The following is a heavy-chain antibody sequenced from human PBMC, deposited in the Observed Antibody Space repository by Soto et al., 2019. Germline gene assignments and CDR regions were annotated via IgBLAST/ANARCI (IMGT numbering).Heavy chain of an antibody. CDR2: IDWEEEK. Sequence: SGPTLVNPKQTLILTCAFSGFSLSRKGMSVSWIRQPPGKALEFLALIDWEEEKFYSPSLRTRLTVSKDTSKSQVVLTLTNVDPVDTATYYSTRSNNWNYEYYFDYWGQGTLVTVYS. D-gene: IGHD1-7*01. CDR1: GFSLSRKGMS. J-gene: IGHJ4*02. CDR3: TRSNNWNYEYYFDY. V-gene: IGHV2-70*01.